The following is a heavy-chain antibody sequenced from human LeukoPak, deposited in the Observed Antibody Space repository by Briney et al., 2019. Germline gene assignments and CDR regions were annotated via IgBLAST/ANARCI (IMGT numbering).Heavy chain of an antibody. V-gene: IGHV1-8*03. D-gene: IGHD6-19*01. CDR1: GYTFTSYD. CDR2: MNPNSGNT. J-gene: IGHJ4*02. Sequence: ASVKVSCKASGYTFTSYDINWVRQATGQGLEWMGWMNPNSGNTGYAQKFQGRVTITRNTSISTAYMELSSLRSEDTAVYHCARGLRQWLGIDYWGQGTLVTVSS. CDR3: ARGLRQWLGIDY.